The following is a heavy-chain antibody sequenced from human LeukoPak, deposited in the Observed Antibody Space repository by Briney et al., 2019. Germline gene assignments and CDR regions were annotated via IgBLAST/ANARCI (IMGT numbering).Heavy chain of an antibody. D-gene: IGHD3-3*01. CDR3: ARDFD. CDR1: GFTFSSSW. CDR2: IKPDGSEK. V-gene: IGHV3-7*05. J-gene: IGHJ4*02. Sequence: GGSLSLSCAASGFTFSSSWMTWVRQAPGKGLEWVANIKPDGSEKFYVDSVKGRFTISRDNAKNSLYLQMNSLRVEDTAVYYCARDFDWGQGTLVTVSS.